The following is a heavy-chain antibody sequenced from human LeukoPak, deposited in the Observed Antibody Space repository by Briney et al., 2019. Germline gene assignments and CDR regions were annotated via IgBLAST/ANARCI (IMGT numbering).Heavy chain of an antibody. CDR1: GLTFRSYG. CDR3: ARHEVRGATTTFDY. J-gene: IGHJ4*02. D-gene: IGHD1-26*01. Sequence: GVSLRLSCAASGLTFRSYGMSWVRQAPGKGLEWVSGISGNGGGTKYADSVKGRFTISRDNSKNTLYLQMSSLRAEDTAIYYCARHEVRGATTTFDYWGRGTLVTVSS. V-gene: IGHV3-23*01. CDR2: ISGNGGGT.